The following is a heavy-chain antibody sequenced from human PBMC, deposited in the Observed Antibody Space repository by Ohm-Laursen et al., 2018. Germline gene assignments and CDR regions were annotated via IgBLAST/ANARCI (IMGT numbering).Heavy chain of an antibody. CDR1: GGSISSGGYY. V-gene: IGHV4-39*01. Sequence: SETLSLTCTVSGGSISSGGYYWSWIRQHPGKGLEWIGEINHSGSTNYNPSLKSRVTISVDTSKNQFSLKLSSVTAVDTAVYYCARTFWSTGYYYGMDVWGQGTTVTVSS. D-gene: IGHD3-3*01. CDR2: INHSGST. CDR3: ARTFWSTGYYYGMDV. J-gene: IGHJ6*02.